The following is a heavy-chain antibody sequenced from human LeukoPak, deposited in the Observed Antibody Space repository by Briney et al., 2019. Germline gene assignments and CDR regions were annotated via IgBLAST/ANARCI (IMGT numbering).Heavy chain of an antibody. CDR2: ISSSSGTI. CDR1: GFTFSTYG. V-gene: IGHV3-48*02. J-gene: IGHJ4*02. CDR3: ARVRPGWYVDY. Sequence: PGGSLRLSCAASGFTFSTYGMIWVRQGPGKGLEWVSYISSSSGTIYYADSVKGRFTISRDNAKDSMYLQMNGLTDEDTAVYYCARVRPGWYVDYWGQGTLVTVSS. D-gene: IGHD6-19*01.